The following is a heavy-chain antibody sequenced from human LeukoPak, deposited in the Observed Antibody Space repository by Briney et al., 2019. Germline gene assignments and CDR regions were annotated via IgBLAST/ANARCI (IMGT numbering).Heavy chain of an antibody. D-gene: IGHD3-22*01. CDR2: IYSGGST. J-gene: IGHJ4*02. CDR1: GFTVSSNY. Sequence: GGSLRLSCAASGFTVSSNYMSWVRQAPGKGLEWVSVIYSGGSTYYADSVKGRFTISRHNSKNTLYLQMNSLRAEDTAVYYCASRVYYYDSSGYYYLADYWGQGTLVTVSS. V-gene: IGHV3-53*04. CDR3: ASRVYYYDSSGYYYLADY.